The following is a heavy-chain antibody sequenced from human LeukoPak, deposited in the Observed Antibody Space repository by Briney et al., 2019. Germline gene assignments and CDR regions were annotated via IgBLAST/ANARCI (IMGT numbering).Heavy chain of an antibody. CDR2: INHSGRS. CDR1: GGSFSGYY. D-gene: IGHD3-10*01. J-gene: IGHJ4*02. Sequence: PSETLSLTCAVYGGSFSGYYWSWIRQPAGKGVEWIGEINHSGRSNYNPSLKSRVTISVDTSKNQFSLKLSSVTAADTAVYYCARPYYYGSGSYVGWGQGTLVTVSS. V-gene: IGHV4-34*01. CDR3: ARPYYYGSGSYVG.